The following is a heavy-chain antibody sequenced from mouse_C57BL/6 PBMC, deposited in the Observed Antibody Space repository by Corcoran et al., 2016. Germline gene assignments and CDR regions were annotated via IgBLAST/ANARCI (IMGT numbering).Heavy chain of an antibody. CDR3: ARERSSYVYFDV. V-gene: IGHV1-81*01. Sequence: QVQLQQSGAELARPGASVKLSCKASGYTFTSYGISWVKQRTGQGLEWIGEIYPRSGNTYYNEKFKGKATLTADKSSSTAYMELRSLTSEDSAVYFCARERSSYVYFDVWGTGTTVTVSS. J-gene: IGHJ1*03. CDR2: IYPRSGNT. D-gene: IGHD1-1*01. CDR1: GYTFTSYG.